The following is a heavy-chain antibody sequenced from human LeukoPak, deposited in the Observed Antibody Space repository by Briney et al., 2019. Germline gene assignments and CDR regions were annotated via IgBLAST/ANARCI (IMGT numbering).Heavy chain of an antibody. CDR3: AKVDDSSGYGYDY. V-gene: IGHV3-9*01. CDR1: GLTFDDYA. J-gene: IGHJ4*02. CDR2: ISWNSGSI. Sequence: PGGSLRLSCAASGLTFDDYAMHWVRQAPGKGLEWVSGISWNSGSIGYADSVKGRFTISRDNAKNSLYLQMDSLRPEDTALYYCAKVDDSSGYGYDYWGQGTLVTVSS. D-gene: IGHD3-22*01.